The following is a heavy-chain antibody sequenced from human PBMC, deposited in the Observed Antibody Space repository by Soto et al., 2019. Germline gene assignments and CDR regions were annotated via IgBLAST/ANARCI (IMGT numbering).Heavy chain of an antibody. CDR3: RRSSRYSTDV. D-gene: IGHD6-19*01. Sequence: SETLSLTCTVSGASIRSSAYWGLIRHPPGKGLEWIGSIYSIGNTYYNPSLKSGVTISADTSKNQFSLNLISVTAADTAVYYCRRSSRYSTDVWGQGITVTVSS. CDR1: GASIRSSAY. CDR2: IYSIGNT. V-gene: IGHV4-39*01. J-gene: IGHJ6*02.